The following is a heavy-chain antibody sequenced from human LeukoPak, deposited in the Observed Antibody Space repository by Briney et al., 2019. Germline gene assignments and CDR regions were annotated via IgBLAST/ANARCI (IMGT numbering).Heavy chain of an antibody. CDR1: GFTFSSYG. V-gene: IGHV3-30*18. D-gene: IGHD6-13*01. Sequence: GGSLRLSCAASGFTFSSYGMHWVRQAPGKGLEWVAVISYDGSNKYYADSVKGRFTIPRDNSKNTLYLQMNSPRAEDTAVYYCAKDDSSSWYYWGQGTLVTVSS. CDR3: AKDDSSSWYY. J-gene: IGHJ4*02. CDR2: ISYDGSNK.